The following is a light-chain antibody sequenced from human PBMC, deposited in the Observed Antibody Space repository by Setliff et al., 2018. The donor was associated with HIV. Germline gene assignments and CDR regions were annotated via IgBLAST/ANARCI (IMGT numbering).Light chain of an antibody. J-gene: IGLJ1*01. Sequence: QSALAQPASVSGSPGQSITISCTGTSSDVGGYNYVSWYQQHPGKAPKLMIYDVSERPSGVSNRFSGSESGNTASPTISGLQAEDEADYYCSSYTTSTTLVFGTGTKVTVL. CDR3: SSYTTSTTLV. V-gene: IGLV2-14*01. CDR2: DVS. CDR1: SSDVGGYNY.